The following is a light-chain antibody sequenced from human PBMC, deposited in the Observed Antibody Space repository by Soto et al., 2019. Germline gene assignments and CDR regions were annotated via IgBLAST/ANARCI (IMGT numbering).Light chain of an antibody. CDR3: QQRSNWPRT. J-gene: IGKJ1*01. CDR1: QSVSSY. CDR2: DAS. Sequence: EIVLTQSPATLSFSPGERATLSCRASQSVSSYLAWYQQKPGQAPRLLIYDASNRATGIPAMFSGSGSGTDFTLTISSLEPEDFAVYYCQQRSNWPRTFGQGTKV. V-gene: IGKV3-11*01.